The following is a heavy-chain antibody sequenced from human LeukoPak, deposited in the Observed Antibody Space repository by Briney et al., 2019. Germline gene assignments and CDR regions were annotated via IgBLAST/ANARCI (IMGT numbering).Heavy chain of an antibody. J-gene: IGHJ5*01. CDR2: INHSGST. D-gene: IGHD3-10*01. CDR3: ARDRGLDGSDQLDS. Sequence: KPSETLSLTCAVYGGSFSGYYWSWIRQPPGKGLEWIGEINHSGSTNYNPSLKSRVTISVDTSKNQFSLKLSSVTAADAAVYYCARDRGLDGSDQLDSWGPGTLVTVSS. CDR1: GGSFSGYY. V-gene: IGHV4-34*01.